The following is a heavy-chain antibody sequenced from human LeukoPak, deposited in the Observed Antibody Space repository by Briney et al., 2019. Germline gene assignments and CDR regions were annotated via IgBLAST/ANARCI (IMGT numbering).Heavy chain of an antibody. Sequence: PSETLSLTCAVYGGSLCGYYWSWLPQPPGKGLEWIGEINHSGSTNHNPSLNSPVTTPVTTSKHQFSLKLSSVPRADTAVYYCARVALRAQGGMDVWGKGTTVTVVS. J-gene: IGHJ6*04. CDR1: GGSLCGYY. CDR2: INHSGST. V-gene: IGHV4-34*01. CDR3: ARVALRAQGGMDV.